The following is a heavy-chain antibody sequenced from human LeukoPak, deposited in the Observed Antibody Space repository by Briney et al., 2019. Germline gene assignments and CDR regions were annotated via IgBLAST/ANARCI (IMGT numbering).Heavy chain of an antibody. CDR1: GGSISSGSYY. J-gene: IGHJ6*03. CDR2: IYKTGST. V-gene: IGHV4-61*02. D-gene: IGHD3-9*01. Sequence: SQTLSLTCTVSGGSISSGSYYWNWIRQPAGKGLEWIGRIYKTGSTNYNPSLKSRVTISVDTSKNQFSLKLSSVTAADTAVYYCARDYWNYDILAGRYYYYMDVWGKGTTVTISS. CDR3: ARDYWNYDILAGRYYYYMDV.